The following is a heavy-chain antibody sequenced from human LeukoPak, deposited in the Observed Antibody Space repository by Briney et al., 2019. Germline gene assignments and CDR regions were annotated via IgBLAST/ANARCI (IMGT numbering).Heavy chain of an antibody. J-gene: IGHJ4*02. CDR1: GCTFTSYG. D-gene: IGHD2-2*01. V-gene: IGHV1-18*01. CDR3: ARVRDIVVVPAAQDGDY. CDR2: ISAYNGNT. Sequence: ASVKVSCKASGCTFTSYGISWVRQAPGQGLEWMGWISAYNGNTNYAQKLQGRVTMTTDTSTSTAYMELRSLRSDDTAVYYCARVRDIVVVPAAQDGDYWGQGTLVTVSS.